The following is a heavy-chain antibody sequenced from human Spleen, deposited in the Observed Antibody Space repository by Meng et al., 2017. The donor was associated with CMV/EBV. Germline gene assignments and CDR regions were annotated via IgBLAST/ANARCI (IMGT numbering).Heavy chain of an antibody. D-gene: IGHD3-10*01. CDR1: GFTVSSNY. CDR3: ARVTGFGESSDWFDP. CDR2: IYRNGNT. V-gene: IGHV3-53*01. J-gene: IGHJ5*02. Sequence: GESLKISCAASGFTVSSNYMSWVRQAPGKGLEWVSVIYRNGNTYYADSVKGRFTISRDNFKNTMYLRMNSLRAEDTAVYYCARVTGFGESSDWFDPWGQGTLVTVSS.